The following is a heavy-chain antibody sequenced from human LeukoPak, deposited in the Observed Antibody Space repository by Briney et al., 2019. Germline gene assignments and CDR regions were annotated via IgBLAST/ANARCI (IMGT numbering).Heavy chain of an antibody. D-gene: IGHD6-13*01. CDR3: ARHRIIAAAGDFDY. CDR2: IYYSGST. V-gene: IGHV4-39*01. Sequence: SETLSLTCTVSGGSISSSSYYWGWIRQPPGKGMEWIGSIYYSGSTYYNPSLKSRVTISVDTSKNQFSLKLSSVTAADTAVYYCARHRIIAAAGDFDYWGQGTLVTVSS. CDR1: GGSISSSSYY. J-gene: IGHJ4*02.